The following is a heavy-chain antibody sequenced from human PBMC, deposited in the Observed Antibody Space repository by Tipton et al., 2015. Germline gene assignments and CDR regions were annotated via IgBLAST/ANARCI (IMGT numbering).Heavy chain of an antibody. CDR3: TRRRYNDGWY. CDR2: IYYSGST. D-gene: IGHD3-22*01. CDR1: GGSISHYY. V-gene: IGHV4-59*08. J-gene: IGHJ4*02. Sequence: TLSLTCTVSGGSISHYYWSWIRQPPGKGLEWFGHIYYSGSTNYNPSLKSRVTISVDTSKNQFSLKLSSVTAADTAVYYCTRRRYNDGWYWGKGTLVTVSS.